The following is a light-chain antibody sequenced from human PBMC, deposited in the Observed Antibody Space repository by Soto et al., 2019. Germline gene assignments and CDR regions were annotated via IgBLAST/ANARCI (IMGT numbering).Light chain of an antibody. CDR2: GAS. Sequence: EVVLTQSPGTLSLSPGERATLSCGASQSVTGNYLAWYQQKPGQAPRLLIYGASTRATGIPARFSGSGSGTEFTLTISSLQSEDFAVYYCQQYNNWPPWTFGQGTKVDIK. J-gene: IGKJ1*01. CDR3: QQYNNWPPWT. V-gene: IGKV3-15*01. CDR1: QSVTGN.